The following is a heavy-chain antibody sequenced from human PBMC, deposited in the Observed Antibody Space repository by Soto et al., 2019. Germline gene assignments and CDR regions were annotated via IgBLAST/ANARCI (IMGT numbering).Heavy chain of an antibody. Sequence: QVQLVQSGAEVKKPGSSVKVSCKASGGTFSSYTISWVRQAPGQGLEWMGRIIPILGIANYAQKFQGRVTSTADKSTSTAYMELSSLRSEDTALYYCARDGEDTAMAVDYWGQGTLVTVSS. CDR2: IIPILGIA. D-gene: IGHD5-18*01. CDR3: ARDGEDTAMAVDY. CDR1: GGTFSSYT. J-gene: IGHJ4*02. V-gene: IGHV1-69*08.